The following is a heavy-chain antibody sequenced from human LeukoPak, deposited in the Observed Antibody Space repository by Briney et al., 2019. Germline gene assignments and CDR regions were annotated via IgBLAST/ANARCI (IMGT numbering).Heavy chain of an antibody. D-gene: IGHD3-16*01. J-gene: IGHJ4*02. Sequence: GGSLRLACAASGFTFSSYAMSCVRQAPGKWLEWVSAISGSGDSTYYADSVKGRFTISRDNSKNTLYLQMNSLRAEDTAVYYCAKVGLYDYVWGSPGGPDYWGQGTLVTVSS. CDR2: ISGSGDST. CDR1: GFTFSSYA. V-gene: IGHV3-23*01. CDR3: AKVGLYDYVWGSPGGPDY.